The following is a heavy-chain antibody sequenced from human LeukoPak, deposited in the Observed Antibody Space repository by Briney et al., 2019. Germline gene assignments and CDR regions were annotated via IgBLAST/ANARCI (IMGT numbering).Heavy chain of an antibody. V-gene: IGHV3-23*01. CDR1: GFTFSSYA. D-gene: IGHD3-9*01. Sequence: GGSLRLSCAASGFTFSSYAMSWVRQAPGKGLEWGSAISGSGGSTYYADSVKGRFTISRDNSKNTLYLQMNSLRAEDTAVYYCAKGGPYYDILTGYPDIGSFDYWGQGTLVTVSS. J-gene: IGHJ4*02. CDR3: AKGGPYYDILTGYPDIGSFDY. CDR2: ISGSGGST.